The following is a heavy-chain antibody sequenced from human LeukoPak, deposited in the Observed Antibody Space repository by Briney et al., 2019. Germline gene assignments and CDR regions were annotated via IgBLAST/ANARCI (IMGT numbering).Heavy chain of an antibody. Sequence: QAGGSLRLSCAASGFTFSNYAMSWVRQAPGKGLEWVSAISGSGGSTYYADSVKGRFTISRDNSKNTLYLQMNSLRAEDTAVYYCAKGFGGSSGWFYFDYWGQGTLVTVSS. CDR1: GFTFSNYA. CDR3: AKGFGGSSGWFYFDY. CDR2: ISGSGGST. J-gene: IGHJ4*02. D-gene: IGHD6-19*01. V-gene: IGHV3-23*01.